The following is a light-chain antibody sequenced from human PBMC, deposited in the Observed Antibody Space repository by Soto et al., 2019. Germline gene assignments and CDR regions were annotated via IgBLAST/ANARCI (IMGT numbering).Light chain of an antibody. Sequence: DIQLTQSPSFLSAAVGDRVTITCRASQDISNYLVWYQQKPGKAPKPLIYAASTLQSGVPSRFSGSGSETEFSLTIRALQPEDFATYYCQQLSRYPLTFGGGTKVDI. J-gene: IGKJ4*01. CDR3: QQLSRYPLT. V-gene: IGKV1-9*01. CDR1: QDISNY. CDR2: AAS.